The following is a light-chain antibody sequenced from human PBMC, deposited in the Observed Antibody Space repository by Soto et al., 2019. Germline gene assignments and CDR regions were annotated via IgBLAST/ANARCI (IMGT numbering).Light chain of an antibody. CDR1: QSVSGN. CDR2: GAS. J-gene: IGKJ4*01. Sequence: EIVMTQSPATLSVSPGERATLSCRASQSVSGNLAWYPQKPGQAPRLLIYGASTRATGIPARFSGSGSGTEFTLTISSLQSEDVAVYYCQQYNNWPPLTFGGGTKVEIK. V-gene: IGKV3-15*01. CDR3: QQYNNWPPLT.